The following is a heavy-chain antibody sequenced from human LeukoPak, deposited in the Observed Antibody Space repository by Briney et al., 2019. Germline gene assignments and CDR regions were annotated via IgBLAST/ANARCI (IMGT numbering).Heavy chain of an antibody. V-gene: IGHV1-18*01. CDR2: ISVHSGQT. J-gene: IGHJ5*02. CDR3: AREGYYYHTSNGDDH. CDR1: GYTFTSYG. D-gene: IGHD3-22*01. Sequence: ASVKVSCMASGYTFTSYGISWVRQAPGQGLEWMGRISVHSGQTNYVQKFQDRVTMTTHTSTSTAYVELRSLGSGDTAVYYCAREGYYYHTSNGDDHWGQGTLVTVSS.